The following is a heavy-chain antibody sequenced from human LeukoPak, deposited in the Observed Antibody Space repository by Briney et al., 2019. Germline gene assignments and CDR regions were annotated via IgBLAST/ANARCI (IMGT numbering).Heavy chain of an antibody. CDR1: GGSISTNSYY. D-gene: IGHD5-18*01. CDR3: ARDYQGGYGDKTVDY. CDR2: IYYSGST. J-gene: IGHJ4*02. Sequence: SETLSLTCTVSGGSISTNSYYWGWIRQPPGKGLKWIGSIYYSGSTYYNPSLRSRVTISVNTSKNQFSLKLSSVTAADTAVYYCARDYQGGYGDKTVDYWGQGTLVTVSS. V-gene: IGHV4-39*07.